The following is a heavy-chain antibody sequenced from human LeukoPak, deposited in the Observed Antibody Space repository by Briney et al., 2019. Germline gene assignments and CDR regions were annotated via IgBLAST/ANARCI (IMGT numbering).Heavy chain of an antibody. V-gene: IGHV1-46*01. D-gene: IGHD3-22*01. CDR2: INPSGGST. J-gene: IGHJ4*02. CDR1: GYTFTSYY. CDR3: ARDDPDRQFDY. Sequence: GASVKVSCTASGYTFTSYYMHWVRQAPGQGLEWMGIINPSGGSTSYAQKFQGRVTMTRDTSTSTVYMELSSLRSEDTAVYYCARDDPDRQFDYWGQGTLVTVSS.